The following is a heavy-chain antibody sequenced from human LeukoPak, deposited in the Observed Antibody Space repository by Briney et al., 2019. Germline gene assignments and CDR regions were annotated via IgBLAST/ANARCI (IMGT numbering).Heavy chain of an antibody. J-gene: IGHJ4*02. D-gene: IGHD6-19*01. V-gene: IGHV4-59*01. CDR3: ERGGSRIAVAAAFDY. CDR2: IYYSGST. CDR1: GGSISSYY. Sequence: SETLSLTCTVSGGSISSYYWSWIRQPPGKGLEWIGYIYYSGSTNYNPSLKSRVTISVDTSKNQFSLKLSSVTAADTAVYYCERGGSRIAVAAAFDYWGQGTLVTVSS.